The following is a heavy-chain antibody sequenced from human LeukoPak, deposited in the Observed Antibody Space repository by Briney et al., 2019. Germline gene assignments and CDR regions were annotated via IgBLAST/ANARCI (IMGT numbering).Heavy chain of an antibody. V-gene: IGHV3-30-3*01. D-gene: IGHD2-8*02. J-gene: IGHJ4*01. Sequence: GGSLRLSCAASGFTFSNYAMHWVRQAPGKGLEWVTIISYDGNNEYYADSVKGRFTISRDNSENTLYLQMNSLRTEDTAVYYCAREYILRVTGYFDYWGQGTLVTVSS. CDR2: ISYDGNNE. CDR1: GFTFSNYA. CDR3: AREYILRVTGYFDY.